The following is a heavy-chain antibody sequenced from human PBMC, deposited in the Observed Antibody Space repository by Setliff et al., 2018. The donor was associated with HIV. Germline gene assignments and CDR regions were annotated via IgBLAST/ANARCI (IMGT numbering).Heavy chain of an antibody. Sequence: GGSLRLSCAASRFTFSNNAMGWVRQAPGKGLEWVSSISNSGTSTLYAASVKGRFTISRDNSKNTLYLQMNSLRAEDTAVYYCARDGTRLLAAMDVWGKGTTVTVSS. CDR2: ISNSGTST. V-gene: IGHV3-23*01. CDR3: ARDGTRLLAAMDV. J-gene: IGHJ6*03. D-gene: IGHD3-3*01. CDR1: RFTFSNNA.